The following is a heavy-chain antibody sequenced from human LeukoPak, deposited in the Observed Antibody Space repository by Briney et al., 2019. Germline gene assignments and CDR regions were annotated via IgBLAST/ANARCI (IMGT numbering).Heavy chain of an antibody. D-gene: IGHD6-6*01. J-gene: IGHJ4*02. Sequence: GGSLRLSCAASGLTFSSYWMHWVRQAPGKGLVWVSSINSDGSSTRYADSVKGRFTISRDNAKNTLYLQMNSLRAEDTAVHYCARLPTGSSLHYWGQGTLVTVSS. V-gene: IGHV3-74*01. CDR2: INSDGSST. CDR1: GLTFSSYW. CDR3: ARLPTGSSLHY.